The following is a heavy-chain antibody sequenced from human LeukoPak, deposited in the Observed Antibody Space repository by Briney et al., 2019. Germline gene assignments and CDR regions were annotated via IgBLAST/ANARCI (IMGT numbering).Heavy chain of an antibody. CDR1: GFTFSSYG. D-gene: IGHD3-16*01. V-gene: IGHV3-30*18. CDR2: ISYDGSNK. CDR3: AKDQDYDYVWGAGWAFDI. J-gene: IGHJ3*02. Sequence: GGSLRLSCAASGFTFSSYGMHWVRQAPGKGLEWVAVISYDGSNKYYADSVKGRFTISRDNSKNTLYLQMNSLRAEDTAVYYCAKDQDYDYVWGAGWAFDIWGQGTMVTVSS.